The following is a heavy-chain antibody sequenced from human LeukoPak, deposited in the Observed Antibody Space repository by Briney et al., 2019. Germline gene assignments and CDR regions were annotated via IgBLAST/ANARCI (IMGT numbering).Heavy chain of an antibody. J-gene: IGHJ4*02. D-gene: IGHD3-9*01. Sequence: GGSLRLSCTTSGFTFSSYVMHWVRQAPGKGLEWVAVMSFDGSDKYYADSVKGRFTISRDNSKNTLHLQMNSLRVEDTAVYYCARAAIAQTTILGYWGQGTLVTVSS. CDR1: GFTFSSYV. V-gene: IGHV3-30-3*01. CDR3: ARAAIAQTTILGY. CDR2: MSFDGSDK.